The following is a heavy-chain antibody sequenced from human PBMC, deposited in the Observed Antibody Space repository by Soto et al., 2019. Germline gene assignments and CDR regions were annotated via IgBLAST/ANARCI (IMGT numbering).Heavy chain of an antibody. CDR1: GFTFSSYG. D-gene: IGHD3-10*01. Sequence: QVQLVESGGGVVQPGRSLRLSCAASGFTFSSYGMHWVRQAPGKGLEWVAVISYDGSNKYYADSVKGRFTISRDNSKNTLYLQMNSLRAEETAVYYCAKAQPYYYGSGSSNYFDYWGQGTLVTVSS. V-gene: IGHV3-30*18. CDR3: AKAQPYYYGSGSSNYFDY. CDR2: ISYDGSNK. J-gene: IGHJ4*02.